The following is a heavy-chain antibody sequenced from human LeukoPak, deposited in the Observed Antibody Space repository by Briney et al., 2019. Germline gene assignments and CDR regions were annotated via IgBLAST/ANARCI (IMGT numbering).Heavy chain of an antibody. V-gene: IGHV1-46*01. CDR2: INPSDGST. Sequence: GASVKVSCKASGYTFTIFHIHWVRQAPGQGLEWMGMINPSDGSTSFAQKFQGRATLTRATSTSTVYMELSSLRSEDTAVYYCASVYKYGMDVWGQGTTVIVSS. CDR3: ASVYKYGMDV. J-gene: IGHJ6*02. CDR1: GYTFTIFH.